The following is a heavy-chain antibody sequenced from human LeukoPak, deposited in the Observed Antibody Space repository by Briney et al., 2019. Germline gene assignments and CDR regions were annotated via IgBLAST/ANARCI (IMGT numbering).Heavy chain of an antibody. V-gene: IGHV3-23*01. CDR2: ISGSGGST. D-gene: IGHD6-13*01. Sequence: HPGGTLRLSCAASGFTFSSYSMNWVRQAPGKGLEWVSAISGSGGSTYYADSVKGRFTISRDNSKNTLYLQMNSLRAEDTAVYYCAKASGRIGYGLAAAPLDYWGQGTLVTVSS. CDR1: GFTFSSYS. J-gene: IGHJ4*02. CDR3: AKASGRIGYGLAAAPLDY.